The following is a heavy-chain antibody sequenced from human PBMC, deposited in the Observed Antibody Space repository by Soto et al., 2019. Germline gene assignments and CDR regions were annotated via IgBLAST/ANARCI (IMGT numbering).Heavy chain of an antibody. CDR3: AGGDYYHSSGYYFYYYTMDV. CDR1: GGSVSSCY. Sequence: SETLSLTCTVSGGSVSSCYWGWIRQPPGKGLEWIGNVYYGGSTYYNPSLKSRVTISVETSKSQFSLKLSSVTAADTAVYYCAGGDYYHSSGYYFYYYTMDVWGQGTTVTVSS. D-gene: IGHD3-22*01. CDR2: VYYGGST. V-gene: IGHV4-39*01. J-gene: IGHJ6*02.